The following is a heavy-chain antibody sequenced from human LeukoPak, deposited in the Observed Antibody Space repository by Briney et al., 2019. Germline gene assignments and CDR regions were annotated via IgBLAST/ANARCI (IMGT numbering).Heavy chain of an antibody. D-gene: IGHD3-10*01. Sequence: GASVKVSCKASGGTFSSYAISWVRQAPGQGLEWMGRIIPILGIANYAQKFQGRVTITADKSTSTAYMELSSLRSEDTAVYYCARDLRRGSGSYYLAPGWGDYYYYYGMDVWGQGTTVTVSS. CDR1: GGTFSSYA. CDR3: ARDLRRGSGSYYLAPGWGDYYYYYGMDV. CDR2: IIPILGIA. V-gene: IGHV1-69*04. J-gene: IGHJ6*02.